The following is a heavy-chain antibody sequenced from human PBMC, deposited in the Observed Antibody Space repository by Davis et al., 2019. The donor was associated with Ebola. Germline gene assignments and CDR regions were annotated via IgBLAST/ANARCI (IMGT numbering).Heavy chain of an antibody. Sequence: MPSETLSLTCVVSGGSFNEYFWSWIRQSPGEGLEWIGCSYYSGSADYNPSLRSRVHISVGTSNNQFSLNLSSVTAADTAVYYCARLWGLQPHYWYFDVWGRGTLVTVSP. D-gene: IGHD1-14*01. CDR1: GGSFNEYF. V-gene: IGHV4-59*08. CDR2: SYYSGSA. J-gene: IGHJ2*01. CDR3: ARLWGLQPHYWYFDV.